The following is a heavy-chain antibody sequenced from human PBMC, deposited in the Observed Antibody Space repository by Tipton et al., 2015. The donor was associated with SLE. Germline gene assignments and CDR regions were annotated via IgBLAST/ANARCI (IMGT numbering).Heavy chain of an antibody. CDR2: INHSGIP. V-gene: IGHV4-34*01. J-gene: IGHJ4*02. Sequence: TLSLTCALYGGSFSGYYWNWIRQPPGKGLEWIGEINHSGIPYYNPSLKSRVTLSVDTSKRQFSLKVTSVTAADTAVYYCARGTGISVDWGQGTLVTVSS. CDR3: ARGTGISVD. CDR1: GGSFSGYY. D-gene: IGHD6-19*01.